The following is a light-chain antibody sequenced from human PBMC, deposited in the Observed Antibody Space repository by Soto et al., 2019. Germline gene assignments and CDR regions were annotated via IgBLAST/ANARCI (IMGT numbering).Light chain of an antibody. Sequence: QSALTQPASVSGSPGQSITISCTGTSGDVGRYNLVSWYQQHPGKAPKFLIFEVSNRPSGVSNRFSGSKSGNTASLTISGLQAEDEADYYCSSYTSSGTHYVFGTGTKVTVL. CDR1: SGDVGRYNL. V-gene: IGLV2-14*02. J-gene: IGLJ1*01. CDR3: SSYTSSGTHYV. CDR2: EVS.